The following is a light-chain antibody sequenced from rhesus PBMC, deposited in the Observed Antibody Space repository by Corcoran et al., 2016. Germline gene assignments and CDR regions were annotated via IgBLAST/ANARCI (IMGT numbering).Light chain of an antibody. V-gene: IGKV1-28*02. CDR2: AAT. CDR3: QQYKSYPPFT. CDR1: QGISSY. Sequence: DIQMTQSPSSLSASVGATVTITCRASQGISSYLHWFQKKPGKAPKLLVYAATTVQSGVPSKFSGSGSVPDVTLTSSSLQPEDFATYYFQQYKSYPPFTVGPWTKLDIK. J-gene: IGKJ3*01.